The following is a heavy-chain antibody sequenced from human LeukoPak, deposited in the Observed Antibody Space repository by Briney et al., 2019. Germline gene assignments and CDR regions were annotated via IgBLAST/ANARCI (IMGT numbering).Heavy chain of an antibody. CDR2: IYHSGST. Sequence: SKTLSLTCTVSGYSISSGYYWGWIRQPPGKGLEWIGSIYHSGSTYYNPSLKSRVTISVDTSKNQFSLKLSSVTAAVTAVYYCARARREMVDYWGQGTLVTVSS. V-gene: IGHV4-38-2*02. CDR1: GYSISSGYY. J-gene: IGHJ4*02. CDR3: ARARREMVDY. D-gene: IGHD5-24*01.